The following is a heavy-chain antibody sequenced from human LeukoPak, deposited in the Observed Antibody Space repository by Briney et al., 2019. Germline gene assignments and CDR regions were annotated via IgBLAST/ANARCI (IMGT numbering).Heavy chain of an antibody. CDR1: GDSINNSSHY. CDR3: PSRGLHYDLLTAYYSNLPFDS. D-gene: IGHD3-9*01. V-gene: IGHV4-39*01. J-gene: IGHJ4*02. CDR2: DYYSGAT. Sequence: KPSDTLSLTCTVSGDSINNSSHYGAWIRQPPGGGLEWIGTDYYSGATYCNPSLKRQITISVHTSKNQFSLNLSPLTAADTAVYYCPSRGLHYDLLTAYYSNLPFDSWGQGTLVTVSS.